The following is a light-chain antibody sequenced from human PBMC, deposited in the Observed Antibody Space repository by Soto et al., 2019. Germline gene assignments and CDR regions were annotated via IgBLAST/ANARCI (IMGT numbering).Light chain of an antibody. CDR3: QHYNSYSEA. CDR1: QGIGND. CDR2: ASS. V-gene: IGKV1-6*01. J-gene: IGKJ1*01. Sequence: AIQMTQSPSTLSASVGDRVTITCRASQGIGNDLGWFQQKPGKAPKRLIYASSSLQGGVPSRFSGGGSGTDFTLTISSLQPEDFATYYCQHYNSYSEAFGQGTKVDIK.